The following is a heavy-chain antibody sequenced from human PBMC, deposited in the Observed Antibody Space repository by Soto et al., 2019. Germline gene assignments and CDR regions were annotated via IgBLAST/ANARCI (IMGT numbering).Heavy chain of an antibody. D-gene: IGHD3-10*01. V-gene: IGHV1-8*01. CDR3: ARGVTAGVDY. Sequence: GASVKVSCKASGYSFTILDINCVRQTTGQGLEWMGWMEPSSGKTGYAQRFQDRVTMTRDTSINTAYMELRSLTSDDTAFYYCARGVTAGVDYWGQGTLVTVSS. CDR2: MEPSSGKT. CDR1: GYSFTILD. J-gene: IGHJ4*02.